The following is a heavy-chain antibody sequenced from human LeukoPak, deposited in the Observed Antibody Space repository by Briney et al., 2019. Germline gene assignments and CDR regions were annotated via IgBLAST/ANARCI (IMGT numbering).Heavy chain of an antibody. J-gene: IGHJ5*02. Sequence: AAVKVSFKASGYSFYKYDINWGGQATGEGLGWMGWMNPSSGNTGYAPKFQGRVTMTRNTAVNTAYMELNRLTFEDTAVYYCARGFGVYSDRGGYGYWFDLWGLGTQVTVSS. D-gene: IGHD3-22*01. CDR2: MNPSSGNT. V-gene: IGHV1-8*01. CDR3: ARGFGVYSDRGGYGYWFDL. CDR1: GYSFYKYD.